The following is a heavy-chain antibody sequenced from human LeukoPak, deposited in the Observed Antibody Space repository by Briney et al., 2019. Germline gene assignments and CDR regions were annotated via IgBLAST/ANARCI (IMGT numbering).Heavy chain of an antibody. J-gene: IGHJ1*01. CDR1: GFMFSSYG. V-gene: IGHV3-30*02. CDR3: ARGRRIQLWLGVEYFQH. D-gene: IGHD5-18*01. CDR2: IRYDGSNK. Sequence: PGGSLRLSCAASGFMFSSYGMHWVRQAPGKGLEWVTFIRYDGSNKYYADSAKGRFTISRDNSQNTLYLQMNSLRSEDTAVYYCARGRRIQLWLGVEYFQHWGQGTLVTVSS.